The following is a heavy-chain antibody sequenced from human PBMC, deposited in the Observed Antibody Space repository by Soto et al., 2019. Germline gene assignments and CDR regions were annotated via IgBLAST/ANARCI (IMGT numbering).Heavy chain of an antibody. V-gene: IGHV1-69*06. CDR3: ERERSYYDAMAV. Sequence: QVQLVQSGAEVKKSGSPVTVSCTAAGGTFSSYSINWVRQAPGQGLEWMGGVIPIFGKPTYAQKFQGSLAITADKPTRTAYMQLTSLRYDYTAVYYCERERSYYDAMAVWGQGTTVTVSS. J-gene: IGHJ6*02. CDR2: VIPIFGKP. CDR1: GGTFSSYS.